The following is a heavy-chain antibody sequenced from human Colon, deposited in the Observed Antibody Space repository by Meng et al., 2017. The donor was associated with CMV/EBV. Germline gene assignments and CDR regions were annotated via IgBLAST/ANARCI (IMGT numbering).Heavy chain of an antibody. CDR1: GYPFTNSA. D-gene: IGHD3-10*01. J-gene: IGHJ4*02. CDR2: INTQTGNP. Sequence: CKGSGYPFTNSAINWVRQAPGQGLEWMGYINTQTGNPTYSQGFTGRFVFSLDTSVSTAYLQISSLKAEDTAVYYCTRDQGSWLRIDFWGQGTLVTVSS. CDR3: TRDQGSWLRIDF. V-gene: IGHV7-4-1*02.